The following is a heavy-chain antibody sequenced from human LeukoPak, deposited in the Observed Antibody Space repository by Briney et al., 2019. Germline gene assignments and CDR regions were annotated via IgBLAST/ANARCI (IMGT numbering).Heavy chain of an antibody. V-gene: IGHV4-4*07. J-gene: IGHJ4*02. CDR1: GVPLSSFY. CDR2: IYTSGST. CDR3: ASAPGGAGHFDY. Sequence: SETLSLPCTVSGVPLSSFYGSGIRQPGGRGREGIGRIYTSGSTNYNPSLKSRFTMSVDTSKNQFSLKLSSVTAADTAVYYCASAPGGAGHFDYWGQGTLVTVSS. D-gene: IGHD6-13*01.